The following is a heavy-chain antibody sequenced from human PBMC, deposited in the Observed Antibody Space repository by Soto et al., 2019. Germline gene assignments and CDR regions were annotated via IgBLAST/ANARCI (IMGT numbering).Heavy chain of an antibody. CDR3: ARDRGVAPPVAGNTHYYYYMDV. CDR2: ISAYNGNT. Sequence: QDQLVQSGVEVKKPGASVKVSCKASGYSFTNYGITWVRQAPGQGFEWMGWISAYNGNTNYAQKFQGRVTRTTDASTSTAYLEVRSLRSDDTAVYYCARDRGVAPPVAGNTHYYYYMDVWGKGTTGTVSS. J-gene: IGHJ6*03. D-gene: IGHD6-19*01. V-gene: IGHV1-18*01. CDR1: GYSFTNYG.